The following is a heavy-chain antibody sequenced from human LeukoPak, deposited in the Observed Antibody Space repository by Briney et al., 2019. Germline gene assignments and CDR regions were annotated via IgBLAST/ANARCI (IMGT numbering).Heavy chain of an antibody. V-gene: IGHV1-8*01. CDR2: MSPNSGDT. Sequence: ASVKVSCTASGYTFTSHDINWVRQATGQGLEWMGWMSPNSGDTGYAQKFQGRVTMTSDSSISTAYMELSSLRSEDTAIYYCVRTPPNWGFDYWGQGTLVTVSS. D-gene: IGHD7-27*01. J-gene: IGHJ4*02. CDR1: GYTFTSHD. CDR3: VRTPPNWGFDY.